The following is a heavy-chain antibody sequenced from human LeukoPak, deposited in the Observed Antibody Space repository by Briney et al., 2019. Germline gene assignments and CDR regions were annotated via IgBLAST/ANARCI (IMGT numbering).Heavy chain of an antibody. CDR3: ATFTNSGWYRHFDY. Sequence: GGSLRLSCAASGFTFSSYAMHWVRQAPGKGLEWVAVISYDGTNKYYADSVKGRFTISRDNSKKTLYLQMNSLRSEDTAVYYCATFTNSGWYRHFDYWGQGTLVTVSS. CDR1: GFTFSSYA. J-gene: IGHJ4*02. V-gene: IGHV3-30*04. CDR2: ISYDGTNK. D-gene: IGHD6-19*01.